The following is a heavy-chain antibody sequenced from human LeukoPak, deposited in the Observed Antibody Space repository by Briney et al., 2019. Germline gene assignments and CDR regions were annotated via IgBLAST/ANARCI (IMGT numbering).Heavy chain of an antibody. CDR2: IKQDGSEK. D-gene: IGHD3-10*01. V-gene: IGHV3-7*01. Sequence: GGSLRLSCAASGFTFSSYWMSWVRQAPGKGLEWVANIKQDGSEKYYVDSVKGRFTISRDNAKNSLHLQMNSLTVEDTAVYYCVRRYYGSESYYPYYFDFWGQGTLVTVSS. J-gene: IGHJ4*02. CDR1: GFTFSSYW. CDR3: VRRYYGSESYYPYYFDF.